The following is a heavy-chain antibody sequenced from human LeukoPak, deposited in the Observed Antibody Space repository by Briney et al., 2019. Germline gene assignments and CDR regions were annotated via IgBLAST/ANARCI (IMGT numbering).Heavy chain of an antibody. V-gene: IGHV1-8*01. Sequence: ASVKVSCKASGYTFTSYDINWVRQAAGQGLEWMGWMNPNSGNTGYAQKFQGRVTMTRNTSISTAYMELSSLRSDDTAVYYCARGAIVGAPYFDYWGQGTLVTVSS. CDR2: MNPNSGNT. CDR1: GYTFTSYD. J-gene: IGHJ4*02. CDR3: ARGAIVGAPYFDY. D-gene: IGHD1-26*01.